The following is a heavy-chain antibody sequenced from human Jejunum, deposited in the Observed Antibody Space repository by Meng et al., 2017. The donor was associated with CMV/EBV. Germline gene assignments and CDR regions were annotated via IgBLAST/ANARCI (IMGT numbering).Heavy chain of an antibody. CDR2: IIPAYGTT. D-gene: IGHD2/OR15-2a*01. Sequence: QSWDELNLPRFCVDVACKASEGTFRPYAISSVRQAPGQGLEWRGGIIPAYGTTTYAPKFQGRVTITTVESTGTFYVKLPTLGSEDTAVYYCASHPRRLLIPPPFDYWGQGTLVTVSS. CDR3: ASHPRRLLIPPPFDY. CDR1: EGTFRPYA. V-gene: IGHV1-69*05. J-gene: IGHJ4*02.